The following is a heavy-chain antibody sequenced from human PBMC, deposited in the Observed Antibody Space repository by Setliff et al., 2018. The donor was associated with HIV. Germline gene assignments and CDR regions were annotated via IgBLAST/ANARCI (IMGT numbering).Heavy chain of an antibody. J-gene: IGHJ5*02. Sequence: SETLSLTCTVSGGSISSGGYYWSWIRQHPGKGLEWIGEIYHSGGTNYNPSLKSRVTISVDTSKNEFSLKLSSVTAADTAVYYCARVFPHPYGNSWFDTWGQGILVTVSS. CDR1: GGSISSGGYY. CDR2: IYHSGGT. D-gene: IGHD3-16*01. V-gene: IGHV4-61*08. CDR3: ARVFPHPYGNSWFDT.